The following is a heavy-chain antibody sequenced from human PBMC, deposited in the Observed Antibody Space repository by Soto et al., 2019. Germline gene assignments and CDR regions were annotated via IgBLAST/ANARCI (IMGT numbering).Heavy chain of an antibody. V-gene: IGHV4-59*01. CDR2: IYYSGST. CDR1: GGSISSYY. J-gene: IGHJ5*02. CDR3: ARVSGYYDSSGFLFDP. Sequence: PSETLSLTCTVSGGSISSYYWSWIRQPPGKGLEWIGYIYYSGSTNYNPSLKSRVTISVDTSKNQFSLKLSSVTAADTAVYYCARVSGYYDSSGFLFDPWGQGTLVTVS. D-gene: IGHD3-22*01.